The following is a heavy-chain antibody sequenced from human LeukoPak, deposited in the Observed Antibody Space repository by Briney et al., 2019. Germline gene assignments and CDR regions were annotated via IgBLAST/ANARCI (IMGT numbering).Heavy chain of an antibody. J-gene: IGHJ5*02. V-gene: IGHV4-59*08. CDR1: GGSISSYY. Sequence: ASETLSLTCTVSGGSISSYYWSWIRQPPGKGLEWIGYIYYSGSTNYNPSLKSRVAISVDTSKNQFSLKLSSVTAADTAVYYCARAVGSSESNWFDPWGQGTLATVSS. CDR3: ARAVGSSESNWFDP. CDR2: IYYSGST. D-gene: IGHD1-26*01.